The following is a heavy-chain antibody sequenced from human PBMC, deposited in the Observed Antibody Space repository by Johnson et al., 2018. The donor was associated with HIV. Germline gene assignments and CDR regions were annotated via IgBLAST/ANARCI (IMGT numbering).Heavy chain of an antibody. J-gene: IGHJ3*02. CDR1: GFTFSSYA. Sequence: QVQLVESGGGLVQPGGSLRLSCAASGFTFSSYAMHWVRQAPGKGLEWVAVISYDGSNKYYADSVKGRFTISRDNSKNTLYLQMNSLRAEDTAVYYCARGLGITMVRGLDAFDIWGQGTMVTVSS. D-gene: IGHD3-10*01. V-gene: IGHV3-30*04. CDR3: ARGLGITMVRGLDAFDI. CDR2: ISYDGSNK.